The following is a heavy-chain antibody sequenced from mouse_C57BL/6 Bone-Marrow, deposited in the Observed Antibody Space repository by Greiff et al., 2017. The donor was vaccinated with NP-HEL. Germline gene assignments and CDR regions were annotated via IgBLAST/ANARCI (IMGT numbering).Heavy chain of an antibody. D-gene: IGHD2-3*01. V-gene: IGHV1-64*01. CDR1: GYTFTSYW. Sequence: VQLQQPGAELVKPGASVKLSCKASGYTFTSYWMHWVKQRPGPGLEWIGMIHPNSGSTNYNEKFKSKATLTVDKSSSTAYMQLSSLTSEDSAVYYCARDGYLRAWFAYWGQGTLVTVSA. CDR2: IHPNSGST. J-gene: IGHJ3*01. CDR3: ARDGYLRAWFAY.